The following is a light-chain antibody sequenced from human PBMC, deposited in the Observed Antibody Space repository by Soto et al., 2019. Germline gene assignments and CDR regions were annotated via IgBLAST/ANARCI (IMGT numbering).Light chain of an antibody. V-gene: IGLV1-40*01. J-gene: IGLJ1*01. CDR2: GNN. CDR1: SSNIGAGYD. CDR3: QSYDSSLSGSYV. Sequence: QSVLTQPPSVSGSPGQRVTISCTGSSSNIGAGYDVHWYQRLPGTAPKVLIYGNNNRPSGVPDRFSGSKSGTSDSLAITGLRAEDEAEYYCQSYDSSLSGSYVFGTGTKLTVL.